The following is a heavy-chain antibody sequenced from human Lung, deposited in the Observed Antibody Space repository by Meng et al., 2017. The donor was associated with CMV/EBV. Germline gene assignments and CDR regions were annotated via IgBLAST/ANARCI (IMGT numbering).Heavy chain of an antibody. CDR1: GFIFSSYA. D-gene: IGHD6-19*01. J-gene: IGHJ6*02. Sequence: SCAPSGFIFSSYAMHWVRQAPGKGLEWVALVYYDGSNQYYSDSVRGRFNISRDNSKNTLFLQMNSLRGEDTGVYYCAKDRVARWLAAEVDYYGMAAWGQGTTVTVSS. V-gene: IGHV3-33*06. CDR3: AKDRVARWLAAEVDYYGMAA. CDR2: VYYDGSNQ.